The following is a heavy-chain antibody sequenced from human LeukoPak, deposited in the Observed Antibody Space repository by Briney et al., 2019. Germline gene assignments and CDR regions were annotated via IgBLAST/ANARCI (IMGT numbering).Heavy chain of an antibody. Sequence: ASVKVSCKASGGTFSSYAISWVRQAPGQGLEWMGGIIPIFGTANYAQKFQGRVTITADESTSTAYMELSSLRSEDTAVYYCARGVEMATHNDGYHFDYWGQGTLVTVSS. CDR3: ARGVEMATHNDGYHFDY. J-gene: IGHJ4*02. CDR2: IIPIFGTA. V-gene: IGHV1-69*13. D-gene: IGHD5-24*01. CDR1: GGTFSSYA.